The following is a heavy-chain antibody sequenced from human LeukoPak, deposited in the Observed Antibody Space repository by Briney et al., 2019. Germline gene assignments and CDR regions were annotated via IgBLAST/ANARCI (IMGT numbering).Heavy chain of an antibody. CDR3: AKDRGAAAGTVWFDP. D-gene: IGHD6-13*01. V-gene: IGHV3-9*01. Sequence: GGSLRLSCAASGFTFDDYAMHWVRQAPGKGLEWVSGISWNSGSIGYADSVKGRFTISRDNAKNSLYLQMNSLRAEDTALYYCAKDRGAAAGTVWFDPWGQGTLVTVSS. J-gene: IGHJ5*02. CDR1: GFTFDDYA. CDR2: ISWNSGSI.